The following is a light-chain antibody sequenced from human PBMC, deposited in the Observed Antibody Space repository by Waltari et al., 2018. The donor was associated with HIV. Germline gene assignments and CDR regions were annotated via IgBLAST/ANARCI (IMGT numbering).Light chain of an antibody. J-gene: IGKJ5*01. CDR3: QQLNGYPFT. V-gene: IGKV1-9*01. CDR2: AAS. CDR1: QGISSS. Sequence: DIQLTQSPSFLSASVGDSVSITCRASQGISSSLAWYQQKPGKAPNLLIYAASALQSGVPSRFSGSGYGTEFTLTISSLQPEDFATYYCQQLNGYPFTFGQGTRLEIK.